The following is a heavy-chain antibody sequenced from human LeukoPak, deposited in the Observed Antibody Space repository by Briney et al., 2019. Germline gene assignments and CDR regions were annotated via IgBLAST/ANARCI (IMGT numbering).Heavy chain of an antibody. Sequence: SETLSLTCTVSGGSISSYYWGWIRQPAGKGLEWIGRIYHSGSTYYNPSLKSRVTISVDTSKNQFSLKLSSVTAADTAVYYCARDYLYYDFWSGPRSCWFDPWGQGTLVTVSS. V-gene: IGHV4-4*07. CDR3: ARDYLYYDFWSGPRSCWFDP. D-gene: IGHD3-3*01. CDR1: GGSISSYY. CDR2: IYHSGST. J-gene: IGHJ5*02.